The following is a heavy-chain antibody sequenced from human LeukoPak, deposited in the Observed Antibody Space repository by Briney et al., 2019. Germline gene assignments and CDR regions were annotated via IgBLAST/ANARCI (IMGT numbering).Heavy chain of an antibody. CDR2: ISSISGTI. CDR3: ARDHNYAFDY. J-gene: IGHJ4*02. CDR1: GFTFSSYS. D-gene: IGHD5-18*01. V-gene: IGHV3-48*01. Sequence: GGSLRLSCAASGFTFSSYSMNWVRQAPGKGLEWVSYISSISGTINYADSVKGRFTISGDNARNSMFLQMNSLRAEDTAVYYCARDHNYAFDYWGQGTLVTVSS.